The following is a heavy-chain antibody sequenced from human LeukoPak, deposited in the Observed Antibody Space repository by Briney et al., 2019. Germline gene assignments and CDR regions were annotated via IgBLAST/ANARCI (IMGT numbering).Heavy chain of an antibody. CDR1: GFTFSSYG. D-gene: IGHD2-15*01. CDR2: ISWDGGST. J-gene: IGHJ6*03. CDR3: AKDIGSGGMDYYYYMDV. Sequence: GGSLRLSCAASGFTFSSYGMNWVRQAPGKGLEWVSLISWDGGSTYYADSVKGRFTISRDNSKNSLYLQMNSLRAEDTALYYCAKDIGSGGMDYYYYMDVWGKGTTVTVSS. V-gene: IGHV3-43D*03.